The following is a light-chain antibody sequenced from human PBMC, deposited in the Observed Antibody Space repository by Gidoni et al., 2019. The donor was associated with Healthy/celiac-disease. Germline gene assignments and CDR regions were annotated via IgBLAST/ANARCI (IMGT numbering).Light chain of an antibody. CDR1: QGIRSV. CDR2: AAS. Sequence: DIQITHSPSSLSASVGDRVTITCRASQGIRSVLGWYQQKPGKAPKRLIYAASSLQSGVPSRFSGSGSGTEFTLTISSLQPEDFATYYCLQHNSYPRTFGQGTKVEIK. J-gene: IGKJ1*01. V-gene: IGKV1-17*01. CDR3: LQHNSYPRT.